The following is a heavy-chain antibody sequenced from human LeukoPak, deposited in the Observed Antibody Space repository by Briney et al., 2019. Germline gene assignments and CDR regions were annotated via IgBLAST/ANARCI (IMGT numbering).Heavy chain of an antibody. Sequence: GSLRLSCAASGFTFRDYDMTWIRQAPGKGLEWVSYISSSDRTIYNAESVKGRFTISRDNSKNTLYLQMNSLRAEDTAVYYCARRAGAYSHPYDYWGQGTLVTVSS. CDR2: ISSSDRTI. V-gene: IGHV3-11*01. CDR1: GFTFRDYD. CDR3: ARRAGAYSHPYDY. D-gene: IGHD4/OR15-4a*01. J-gene: IGHJ4*02.